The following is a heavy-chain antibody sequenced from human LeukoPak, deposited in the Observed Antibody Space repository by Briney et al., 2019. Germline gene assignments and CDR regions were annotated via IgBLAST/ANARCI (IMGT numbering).Heavy chain of an antibody. CDR2: IRDSGETT. CDR3: TKEPIYCSRTSCYSPYGTDV. D-gene: IGHD2-2*02. Sequence: GGSLRLSCAASGFTFSGYAMSWVRHAPGKGLEWVAGIRDSGETTYYADSAKGRFTISRDNSKNTLYLQMNSLRAEDTAVYYCTKEPIYCSRTSCYSPYGTDVWGQGTTVTVSS. V-gene: IGHV3-23*01. J-gene: IGHJ6*02. CDR1: GFTFSGYA.